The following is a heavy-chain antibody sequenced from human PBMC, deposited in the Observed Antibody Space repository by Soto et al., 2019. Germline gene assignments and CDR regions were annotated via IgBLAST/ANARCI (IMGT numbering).Heavy chain of an antibody. CDR3: ARHRSSLVTATPANWFDP. CDR2: IYPGDSDT. D-gene: IGHD2-21*02. V-gene: IGHV5-51*01. Sequence: PGESLKISCKGSGYSFTSYWIGWVRQMPGKGLEWMGIIYPGDSDTRYSPSFQGQVTISADKSISTAYLQWSSLKASDTAMYYCARHRSSLVTATPANWFDPWGQGTLVTVSS. J-gene: IGHJ5*02. CDR1: GYSFTSYW.